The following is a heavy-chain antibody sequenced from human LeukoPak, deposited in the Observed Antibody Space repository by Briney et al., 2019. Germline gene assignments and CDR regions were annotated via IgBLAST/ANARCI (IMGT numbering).Heavy chain of an antibody. J-gene: IGHJ4*02. CDR2: INHSGST. D-gene: IGHD1-26*01. Sequence: PSETLSLTCAVYGGSFSGYYWSWIRQPPGKGLEWIGEINHSGSTSYNPSLKSRVTISVDTSKKQFSLKLSSVTAADTAVYYCARLIVGATDFDYWGQGTLVTVSS. CDR1: GGSFSGYY. CDR3: ARLIVGATDFDY. V-gene: IGHV4-34*01.